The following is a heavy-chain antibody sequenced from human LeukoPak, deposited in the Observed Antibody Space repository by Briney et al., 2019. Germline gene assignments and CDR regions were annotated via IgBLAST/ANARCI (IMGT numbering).Heavy chain of an antibody. Sequence: GASVKVSCKASGGTFSSYAISWVRQAPGQGLEWMGGIIPIFGTANYAQKFQGRVTITADESTSTAYMELSSLRSEDTAVYYCARGSYCSSTSCYASVPYVVVLWGQGTLVTVSS. V-gene: IGHV1-69*13. J-gene: IGHJ4*02. CDR3: ARGSYCSSTSCYASVPYVVVL. CDR1: GGTFSSYA. D-gene: IGHD2-2*01. CDR2: IIPIFGTA.